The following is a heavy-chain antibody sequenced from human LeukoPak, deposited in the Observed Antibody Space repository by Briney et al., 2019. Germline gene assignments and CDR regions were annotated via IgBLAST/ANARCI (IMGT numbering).Heavy chain of an antibody. D-gene: IGHD5-18*01. CDR1: GFTFSSYG. V-gene: IGHV3-30*02. J-gene: IGHJ4*02. Sequence: PGGSLRLSCAASGFTFSSYGMHWVRQAPGKGLEWVAFIRYDGTNEYYADSVKGRFTISRDNSKNTMYLQMNSLRAEDTAVYFCATGRDTAMVRLDYWGQGTLSPSPQ. CDR3: ATGRDTAMVRLDY. CDR2: IRYDGTNE.